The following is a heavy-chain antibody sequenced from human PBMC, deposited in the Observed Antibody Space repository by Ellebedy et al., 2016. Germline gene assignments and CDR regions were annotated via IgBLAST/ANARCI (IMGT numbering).Heavy chain of an antibody. Sequence: GESLKISCAASGFTFSSYGMHWVRQAPGKGLEWVAVIWYDGSNKYYADSVKGRFTISRDNSKNTLYLQMNSLRAEDTAVYYCARGSPVGARSLDYWGQGTLVTVSS. D-gene: IGHD1-26*01. CDR2: IWYDGSNK. CDR1: GFTFSSYG. CDR3: ARGSPVGARSLDY. V-gene: IGHV3-33*01. J-gene: IGHJ4*02.